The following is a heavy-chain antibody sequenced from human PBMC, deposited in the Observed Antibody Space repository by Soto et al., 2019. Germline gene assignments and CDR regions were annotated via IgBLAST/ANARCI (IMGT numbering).Heavy chain of an antibody. J-gene: IGHJ4*02. D-gene: IGHD4-17*01. CDR1: GYTFTSYG. Sequence: QVQLVQSGAEVKKPGASVKVSCKASGYTFTSYGISWVRQAPGQGLEWMGWISAYNGNTNYAQKLQGRVTMTTDTSPSTAYLELRSLRPADTAVYYWARGTTVATANYWGQGTLVTVSS. CDR3: ARGTTVATANY. CDR2: ISAYNGNT. V-gene: IGHV1-18*01.